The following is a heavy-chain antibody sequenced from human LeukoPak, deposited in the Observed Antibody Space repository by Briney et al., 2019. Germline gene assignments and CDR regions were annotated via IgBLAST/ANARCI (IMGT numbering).Heavy chain of an antibody. D-gene: IGHD6-6*01. J-gene: IGHJ4*02. CDR2: INPNTGDT. CDR1: GYTFTGYY. CDR3: ASYPRYSSSPPFDY. Sequence: ASVKVSCKASGYTFTGYYMHWVRQAPGQGLEWMGWINPNTGDTNYAQKFQGRVTMTGDTTISTAYMELSRLKSDDTAVYYCASYPRYSSSPPFDYWGQGTLVSVSS. V-gene: IGHV1-2*02.